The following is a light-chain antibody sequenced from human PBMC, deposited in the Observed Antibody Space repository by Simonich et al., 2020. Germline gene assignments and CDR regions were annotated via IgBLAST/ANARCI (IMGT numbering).Light chain of an antibody. V-gene: IGKV3-11*01. CDR3: QQRSNWPIT. CDR1: QSVSSN. J-gene: IGKJ5*01. Sequence: EIVLTQSPATLSLSPGERATLSCRASQSVSSNLAWYQQKPGQAPRRLIYDASNMAPGIPARFSGSGSGTYFTLTISSLEPEDFAVYYCQQRSNWPITFGQGTRLEIK. CDR2: DAS.